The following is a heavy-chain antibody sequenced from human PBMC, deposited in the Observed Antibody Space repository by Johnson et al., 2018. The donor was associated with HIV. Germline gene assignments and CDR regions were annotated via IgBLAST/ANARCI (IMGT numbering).Heavy chain of an antibody. CDR3: AKDFVAFWGRPADAFDI. CDR2: RRYDGSNT. Sequence: QVQLVESGGGVVQPGGSLRLSCAASGFTFSSSGMHWVRQATGKGLEWVAFRRYDGSNTYYADSVKGRFTISRDNSKNTLYLQMNSLRVEDTAVYYCAKDFVAFWGRPADAFDIWGQGTMVTVSS. V-gene: IGHV3-30*02. CDR1: GFTFSSSG. J-gene: IGHJ3*02. D-gene: IGHD3-16*01.